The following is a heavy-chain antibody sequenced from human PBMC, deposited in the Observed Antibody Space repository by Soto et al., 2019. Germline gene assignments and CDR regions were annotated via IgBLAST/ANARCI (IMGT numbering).Heavy chain of an antibody. CDR2: INHSGST. D-gene: IGHD3-3*01. CDR3: ARDADYRDYWSGYALRYHVMDV. Sequence: KTSETLSLTCAVYGGSFSGYYWSWIRQPPGKGLEWIGEINHSGSTNYNPSLKSRVTISVDTSKNQFSLKLSSVTAADTAVYYCARDADYRDYWSGYALRYHVMDVWGQGTTVTVSS. J-gene: IGHJ6*02. V-gene: IGHV4-34*01. CDR1: GGSFSGYY.